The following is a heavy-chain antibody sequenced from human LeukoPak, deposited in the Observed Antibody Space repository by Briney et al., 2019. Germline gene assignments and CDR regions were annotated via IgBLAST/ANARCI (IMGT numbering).Heavy chain of an antibody. CDR2: IFHTGST. CDR1: GGSISSNY. V-gene: IGHV4-59*08. Sequence: KPSETLSLTCTVSGGSISSNYWSWIRQPPGKGLEWIGYIFHTGSTNYNPSLKSRVTISVDTSENQFSLKLNSVTAADTAVYYCARHIRGAYYYFDYWGQGTLVTVSS. D-gene: IGHD3-10*01. CDR3: ARHIRGAYYYFDY. J-gene: IGHJ4*02.